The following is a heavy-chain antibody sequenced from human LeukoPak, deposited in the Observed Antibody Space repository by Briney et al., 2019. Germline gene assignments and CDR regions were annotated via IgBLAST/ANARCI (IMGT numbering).Heavy chain of an antibody. CDR3: ARDASSWYPLFDY. Sequence: GGSLRLSYAASGFTFSSYGMHWVRQAPGKGLEWVAVIWYDGSNKYYADSVKGRFTISRDNSKNTLYLQMNSLRAEDTAVYYCARDASSWYPLFDYWGQGTLVTVSS. V-gene: IGHV3-33*01. CDR2: IWYDGSNK. J-gene: IGHJ4*02. CDR1: GFTFSSYG. D-gene: IGHD6-13*01.